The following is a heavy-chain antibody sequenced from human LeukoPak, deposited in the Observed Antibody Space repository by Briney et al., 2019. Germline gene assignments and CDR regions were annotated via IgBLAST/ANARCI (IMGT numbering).Heavy chain of an antibody. D-gene: IGHD3-22*01. CDR3: AKSPSITMIVIDY. V-gene: IGHV3-23*01. CDR2: ISGSGGST. Sequence: GGSLRLSCAASGFTFSSYAMSWVRQAPGKELEWVSAISGSGGSTYYADSVKGRFTISRDNSKNTLYLQMNSLRAEDTAVYYCAKSPSITMIVIDYWGQGTLVTVSS. J-gene: IGHJ4*02. CDR1: GFTFSSYA.